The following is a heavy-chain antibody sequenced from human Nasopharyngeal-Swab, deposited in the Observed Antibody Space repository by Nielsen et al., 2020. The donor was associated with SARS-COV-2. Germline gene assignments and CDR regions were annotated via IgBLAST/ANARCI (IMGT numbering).Heavy chain of an antibody. V-gene: IGHV3-7*01. J-gene: IGHJ4*02. CDR2: IKQDGGEK. Sequence: GGSLRLSCAASGFTFTNHYMTWVRQAPGKGLEWVANIKQDGGEKFYVDSVKGRFRVSRDNAQNSVYLQMNSLRAEDTAVYYCARDQEHWLVPLDYWGQGTLVTVSS. CDR3: ARDQEHWLVPLDY. CDR1: GFTFTNHY. D-gene: IGHD6-19*01.